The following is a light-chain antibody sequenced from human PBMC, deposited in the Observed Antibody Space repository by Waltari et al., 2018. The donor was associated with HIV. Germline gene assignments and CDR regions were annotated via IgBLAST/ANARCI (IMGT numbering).Light chain of an antibody. CDR1: QNIRSN. J-gene: IGKJ1*01. CDR3: QQNDSSPPT. V-gene: IGKV1-39*01. CDR2: AAS. Sequence: IQMTQSPSSLSASVGDRVTITCRASQNIRSNLNWYQQKPGKAPRLLIYAASSLQNMVPSRFSGSGSGTDFTLTISSLQPEDIATYHCQQNDSSPPTFGQGTNVEIK.